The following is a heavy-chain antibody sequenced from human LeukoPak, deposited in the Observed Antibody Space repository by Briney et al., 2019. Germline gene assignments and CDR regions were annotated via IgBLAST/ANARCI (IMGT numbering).Heavy chain of an antibody. J-gene: IGHJ3*02. CDR1: GGSISSYY. Sequence: SETLSLTCTVSGGSISSYYWSWIRQPPGKGLEWIGYIYYSGSTNYNPSLKSRVTISVDTSKNQFSLKLSSVTAADTAVYYCARASVLIAVVGIHDAFDIWGQGTMVTVSS. D-gene: IGHD6-19*01. V-gene: IGHV4-59*12. CDR2: IYYSGST. CDR3: ARASVLIAVVGIHDAFDI.